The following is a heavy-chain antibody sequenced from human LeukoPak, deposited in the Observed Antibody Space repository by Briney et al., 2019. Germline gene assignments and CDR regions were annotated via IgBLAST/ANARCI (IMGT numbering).Heavy chain of an antibody. D-gene: IGHD5-24*01. Sequence: TSETLSLTCTASGGSISSYYWSWIRQPPGKGLEWIGYIYYSGSTNYNPSLKSRVTISVDTSKNQFSLKLSSVTAADTAVYYCARDGRDGYNYSPEYFQHWGQGTLVTVSS. J-gene: IGHJ1*01. CDR1: GGSISSYY. CDR2: IYYSGST. CDR3: ARDGRDGYNYSPEYFQH. V-gene: IGHV4-59*01.